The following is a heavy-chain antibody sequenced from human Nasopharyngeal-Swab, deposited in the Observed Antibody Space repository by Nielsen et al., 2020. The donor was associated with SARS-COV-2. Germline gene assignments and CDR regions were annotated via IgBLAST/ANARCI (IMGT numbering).Heavy chain of an antibody. CDR3: ARGDYDYVWGSYRSEERWFDP. Sequence: LRLSCAVYGGSFSGYYWSWNRQPPGKGLEWIGEINHSGSTNYNRSLKSRVTISVDTSKNQFSLKLSSVTAADTAVYYCARGDYDYVWGSYRSEERWFDPWGQGTLVTVSS. CDR1: GGSFSGYY. CDR2: INHSGST. D-gene: IGHD3-16*02. V-gene: IGHV4-34*01. J-gene: IGHJ5*02.